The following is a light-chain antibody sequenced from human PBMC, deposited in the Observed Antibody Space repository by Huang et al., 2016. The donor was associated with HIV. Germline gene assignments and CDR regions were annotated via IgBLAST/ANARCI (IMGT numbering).Light chain of an antibody. V-gene: IGKV1-27*01. J-gene: IGKJ4*01. CDR1: QAIYNY. CDR2: AAS. Sequence: DIQLTQSPSSLSAFVGDRVTISCRASQAIYNYLALYQQKPGKVPKLLIYAASTLQSGVPSRFGGGGSATDFSLTISSLQPEDVATYYCQKYDNAPLTFGGGTTVEIK. CDR3: QKYDNAPLT.